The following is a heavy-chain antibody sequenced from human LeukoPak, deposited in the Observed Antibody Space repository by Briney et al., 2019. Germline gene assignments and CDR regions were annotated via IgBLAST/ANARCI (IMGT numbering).Heavy chain of an antibody. Sequence: SETLSLTCTVSGGSISSGDYYWSWLRQPPGKGLEWIGYIYYSGSTNYNPSLKSRVTISVDTSKHQFPLQLSSVTAADTAVYYCARDQGVYDSSGSYVYWGQGTLVTVSS. CDR2: IYYSGST. D-gene: IGHD3-22*01. CDR1: GGSISSGDYY. V-gene: IGHV4-61*08. CDR3: ARDQGVYDSSGSYVY. J-gene: IGHJ4*02.